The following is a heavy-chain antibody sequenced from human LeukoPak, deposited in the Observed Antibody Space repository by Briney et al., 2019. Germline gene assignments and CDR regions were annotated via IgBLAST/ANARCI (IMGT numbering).Heavy chain of an antibody. CDR2: MYYSGSS. D-gene: IGHD2-2*01. CDR1: GGSISSSGYY. CDR3: ARYSSSQGWFDP. J-gene: IGHJ5*02. Sequence: SETLSLTCTASGGSISSSGYYWGWIRQPPGKGLEWIGIMYYSGSSSYNPSLKSRVTISVDTSKNQFSLRLTSVTAADTAVYYCARYSSSQGWFDPWGQGTLVTVSS. V-gene: IGHV4-39*01.